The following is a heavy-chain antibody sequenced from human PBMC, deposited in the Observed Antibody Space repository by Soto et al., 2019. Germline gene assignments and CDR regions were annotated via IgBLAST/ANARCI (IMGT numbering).Heavy chain of an antibody. D-gene: IGHD1-1*01. V-gene: IGHV3-23*01. CDR3: AKGLRPSAWKAYYLDY. Sequence: EEQLLESGGGLVQPGGSLRLSCAASGLTFSRYAMSWVRQAPGKGLEWVSIINPSGDITYYGESVKGRFTISRDNSKKARSLQMNSVGAEDTAVCYCAKGLRPSAWKAYYLDYRGQGTLVTGSS. CDR1: GLTFSRYA. J-gene: IGHJ4*02. CDR2: INPSGDIT.